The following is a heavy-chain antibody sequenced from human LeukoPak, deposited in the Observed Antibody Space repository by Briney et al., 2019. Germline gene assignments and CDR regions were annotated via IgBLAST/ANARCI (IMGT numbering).Heavy chain of an antibody. Sequence: PSETLSLTCAVYGGSFSGYYWSWIRQPPGKGLEWIGSMYHSGSTNYNPSLKSRVTISVDTSKNQFSLKLSSVTAADTAVYYCARQAITVAGLNWFDPWGQGTLVTVSS. CDR1: GGSFSGYY. CDR2: MYHSGST. CDR3: ARQAITVAGLNWFDP. J-gene: IGHJ5*02. D-gene: IGHD6-19*01. V-gene: IGHV4-34*01.